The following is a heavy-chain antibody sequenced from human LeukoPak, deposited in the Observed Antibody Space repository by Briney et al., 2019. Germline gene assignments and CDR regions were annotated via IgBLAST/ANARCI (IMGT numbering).Heavy chain of an antibody. D-gene: IGHD5-18*01. CDR1: GFTFSSYT. J-gene: IGHJ4*02. Sequence: GGSLRLSCAASGFTFSSYTMNWVRQAPGKGLEWVSSISSSSSYIYYADSVKGRFTISRDSAKNSLYLQMNTLRAEDTAVYYCARGSDTAMVLFYYFDYWGQGTLVTVSS. CDR3: ARGSDTAMVLFYYFDY. CDR2: ISSSSSYI. V-gene: IGHV3-21*01.